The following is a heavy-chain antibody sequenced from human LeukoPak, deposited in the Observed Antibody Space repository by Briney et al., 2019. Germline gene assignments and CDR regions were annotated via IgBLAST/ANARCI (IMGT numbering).Heavy chain of an antibody. CDR2: ISSSSTTI. D-gene: IGHD4-17*01. CDR1: GFTFSTYS. J-gene: IGHJ4*02. V-gene: IGHV3-48*04. Sequence: PGGSLRLSCADSGFTFSTYSMNWVRQAPGKGLEWVSYISSSSTTIHYADSVKGRFTISRDNAKNSLYLQMNSLRAEDTAVYYCARSYGDYHFNFDYWGQGTLVTVSS. CDR3: ARSYGDYHFNFDY.